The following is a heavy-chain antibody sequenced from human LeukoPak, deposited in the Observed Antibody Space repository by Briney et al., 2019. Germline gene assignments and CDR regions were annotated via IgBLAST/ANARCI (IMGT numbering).Heavy chain of an antibody. CDR3: ACKRYYDFWSGYLNWFDP. CDR2: INHSGST. V-gene: IGHV4-34*01. D-gene: IGHD3-3*01. CDR1: GGSFSGYY. Sequence: SETLSLTCAVYGGSFSGYYWSWIRQPPGKALEWIGEINHSGSTNYNPSLKSRVTISVDTSKNQFSLKLSSVTAADTAVYYCACKRYYDFWSGYLNWFDPWGQGTLVTVSS. J-gene: IGHJ5*02.